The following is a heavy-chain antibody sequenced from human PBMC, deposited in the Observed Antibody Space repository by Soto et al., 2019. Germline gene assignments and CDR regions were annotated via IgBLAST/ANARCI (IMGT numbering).Heavy chain of an antibody. V-gene: IGHV3-23*01. CDR3: AKGPLSSGYCSSTSCYWNLPDY. Sequence: GGSLRLSCAASGFTFSSYAMSWVRQAPGKGLEWVSAISGSGGSTYYADSVKGRFTISRDNSKNTLYLQMNSLRAEDTAVYYCAKGPLSSGYCSSTSCYWNLPDYWGQGTLVTVSS. D-gene: IGHD2-2*01. J-gene: IGHJ4*02. CDR2: ISGSGGST. CDR1: GFTFSSYA.